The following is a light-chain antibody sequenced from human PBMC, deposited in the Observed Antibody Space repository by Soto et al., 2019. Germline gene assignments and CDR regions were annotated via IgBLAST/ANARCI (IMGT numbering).Light chain of an antibody. CDR3: TSYAGTYSFFYV. Sequence: QSVLTQPPSASGSPGQSVTISCTGTSSDVGAYNYVSWYQQLPGKAPKLLIYEVSKRPSGVPDRFSGSKSGNTASLTVSGLQAEDEAEYYCTSYAGTYSFFYVFGTGTKVTVL. CDR1: SSDVGAYNY. J-gene: IGLJ1*01. CDR2: EVS. V-gene: IGLV2-8*01.